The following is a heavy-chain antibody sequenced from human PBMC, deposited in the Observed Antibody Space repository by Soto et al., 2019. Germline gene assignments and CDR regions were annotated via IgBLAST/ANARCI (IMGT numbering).Heavy chain of an antibody. J-gene: IGHJ4*02. CDR3: ARLVGATSFDY. CDR2: IYYSGST. Sequence: QVQLQESGPGLVKPSQTLSLTCTVSGGSISSGGYYWSWIRQHPGKGLEWIGYIYYSGSTYYNPSLKRRVSISVDTSKKQFSLELSSVTAADTGVYYWARLVGATSFDYWGQGTLVTVSS. V-gene: IGHV4-31*03. CDR1: GGSISSGGYY. D-gene: IGHD1-26*01.